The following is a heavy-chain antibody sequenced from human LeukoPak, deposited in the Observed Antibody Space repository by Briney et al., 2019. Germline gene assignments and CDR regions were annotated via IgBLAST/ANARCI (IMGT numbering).Heavy chain of an antibody. Sequence: PSETLSLTCTVSGGSITSDYWSWIRQPPGKGLEWIGYFYYGGSTNYNPSLKSRVTISIDTSKNQFSLKLSSVTAADTAVYYCAGAPLRQLVRIDYWGQGTLVTVSS. CDR1: GGSITSDY. D-gene: IGHD6-13*01. J-gene: IGHJ4*02. CDR3: AGAPLRQLVRIDY. V-gene: IGHV4-59*01. CDR2: FYYGGST.